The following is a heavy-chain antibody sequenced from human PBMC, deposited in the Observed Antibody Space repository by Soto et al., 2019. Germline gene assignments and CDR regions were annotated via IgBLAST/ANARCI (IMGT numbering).Heavy chain of an antibody. V-gene: IGHV4-30-2*01. Sequence: PSETLSLTCAVSGGSISSGGYSWSWIRQPPGKGLDWIGYIYHSGSTYYNPSLKSRVTISVDRSKNQFSLKLSSVTAADTAVYYCARENNVLPGGYFDYWGQGTLVTVS. CDR1: GGSISSGGYS. CDR3: ARENNVLPGGYFDY. J-gene: IGHJ4*02. D-gene: IGHD3-10*01. CDR2: IYHSGST.